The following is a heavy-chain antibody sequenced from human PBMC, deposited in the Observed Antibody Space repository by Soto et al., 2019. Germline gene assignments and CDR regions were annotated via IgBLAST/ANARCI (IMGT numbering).Heavy chain of an antibody. V-gene: IGHV4-4*07. CDR3: ARAAVTTQYNYYGMDV. J-gene: IGHJ6*02. Sequence: QVQLQESGPGLVKPSETLSLTCTVSGGSISGYYWNWIRQPAGEGLEWIGRIYVSGSTNYNPSLKSRVAMSLDTSKNQFSLKLSSVTAADTAVYYCARAAVTTQYNYYGMDVWGQGITVTVSS. CDR2: IYVSGST. CDR1: GGSISGYY. D-gene: IGHD4-17*01.